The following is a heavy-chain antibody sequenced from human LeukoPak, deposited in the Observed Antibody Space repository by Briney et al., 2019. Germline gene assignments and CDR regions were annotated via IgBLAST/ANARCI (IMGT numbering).Heavy chain of an antibody. CDR3: AKNSGYSWQYFFDY. Sequence: GGSLRLSCAASGFTFSSYAMSWVRQAPGKGLEWVSAISGGGGPTYYADSVKGRFTISRDNSKNTLYLQMNSLRAEDAAVYFCAKNSGYSWQYFFDYWGQGTLVTVSS. CDR2: ISGGGGPT. CDR1: GFTFSSYA. D-gene: IGHD6-25*01. J-gene: IGHJ4*02. V-gene: IGHV3-23*01.